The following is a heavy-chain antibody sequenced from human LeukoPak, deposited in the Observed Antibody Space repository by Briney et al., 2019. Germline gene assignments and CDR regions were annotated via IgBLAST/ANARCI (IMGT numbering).Heavy chain of an antibody. CDR1: GFTFNGAW. V-gene: IGHV3-7*01. J-gene: IGHJ4*02. D-gene: IGHD1-1*01. Sequence: RFTSSASGFTFNGAWLNWVRQAPGKGLEWVANLDPSGSQKRYVDSVKGRFTISKDNPGTSLYLEMNSLRAEDTAIYYCAIWTSGNFWGQGTLVTVSS. CDR2: LDPSGSQK. CDR3: AIWTSGNF.